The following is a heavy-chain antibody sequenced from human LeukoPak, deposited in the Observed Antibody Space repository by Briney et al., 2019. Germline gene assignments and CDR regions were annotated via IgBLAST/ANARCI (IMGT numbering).Heavy chain of an antibody. J-gene: IGHJ3*02. CDR2: ISGSGGST. D-gene: IGHD3-9*01. CDR3: AVGWWDILTGLKKAGDAFDI. V-gene: IGHV3-23*01. CDR1: GFTFSSYA. Sequence: GGSLRLSCAASGFTFSSYAMSWVRQAPGKGLEWVSAISGSGGSTYYADSVKGRFTISRDNSKNTLYLQMNSLRAEDTAVYYCAVGWWDILTGLKKAGDAFDIWGQGTMVTVSS.